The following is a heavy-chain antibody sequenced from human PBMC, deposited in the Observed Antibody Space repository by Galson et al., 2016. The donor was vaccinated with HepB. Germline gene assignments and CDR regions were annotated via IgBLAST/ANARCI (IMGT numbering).Heavy chain of an antibody. D-gene: IGHD4-17*01. Sequence: SVKVSCKASGYIFTGYYIHWVRQAPGHGLEWMGWTNPDSGVTKDAQKFQGRVTMTRDTSSRTAYMDLSSLKSDNTAVYYCAKALAHDYGDYIDDAFEIWGQGTLVTVSA. V-gene: IGHV1-2*02. CDR2: TNPDSGVT. J-gene: IGHJ3*02. CDR1: GYIFTGYY. CDR3: AKALAHDYGDYIDDAFEI.